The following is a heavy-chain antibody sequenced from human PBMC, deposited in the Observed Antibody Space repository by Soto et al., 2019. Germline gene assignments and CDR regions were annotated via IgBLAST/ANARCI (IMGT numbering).Heavy chain of an antibody. CDR1: GGSISSYY. J-gene: IGHJ4*02. Sequence: QVQLQESGPGLVKPSETLSLTCTVSGGSISSYYWSWIRQPPGKGLEWIGYIYYSGSTNYNPSLKRRGTISVDTSKNRFALKLSSVTAADTAVYYCAREGVGATNFDYWGQGTLVTVSS. CDR3: AREGVGATNFDY. V-gene: IGHV4-59*01. CDR2: IYYSGST. D-gene: IGHD1-26*01.